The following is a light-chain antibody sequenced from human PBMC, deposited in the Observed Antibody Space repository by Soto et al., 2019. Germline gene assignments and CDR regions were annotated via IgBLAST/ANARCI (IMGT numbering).Light chain of an antibody. Sequence: AIRMTQSPSSLSASTGDRVTITCRASQGISSYLAWYQQKPGKAPKLLIYAASTLQSGVPSRFSGSGSGTDFTLTISCLQSEDFATYYCQQYYSYPPTCGPGTKVDI. J-gene: IGKJ3*01. CDR1: QGISSY. V-gene: IGKV1-8*01. CDR2: AAS. CDR3: QQYYSYPPT.